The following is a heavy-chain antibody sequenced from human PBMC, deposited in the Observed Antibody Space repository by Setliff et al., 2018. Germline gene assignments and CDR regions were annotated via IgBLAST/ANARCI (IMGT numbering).Heavy chain of an antibody. CDR1: GYTFNTYD. J-gene: IGHJ4*02. CDR2: MNPDSGHA. D-gene: IGHD2-15*01. Sequence: ASVKVSCKASGYTFNTYDINWVRQATGQGLEWMGWMNPDSGHAGFSQKFKGRVSMTRDTSINTAYMELKNLRSDDTAVYFCARGRGPDIVVTIPGDYWGQGTQVTVSS. V-gene: IGHV1-8*02. CDR3: ARGRGPDIVVTIPGDY.